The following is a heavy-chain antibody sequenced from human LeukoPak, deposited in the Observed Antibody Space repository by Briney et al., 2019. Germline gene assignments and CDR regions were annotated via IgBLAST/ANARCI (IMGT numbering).Heavy chain of an antibody. CDR3: ARAYYYDSSGYYYNSELFDY. D-gene: IGHD3-22*01. J-gene: IGHJ4*02. CDR1: GGSISSYY. CDR2: IYYSGST. Sequence: SETLSLTCTVSGGSISSYYWSWIRQPPGKGLEWIGYIYYSGSTNYNPSLKSRVTISVDTSKNQFSLKLSSVTAADTAVYYCARAYYYDSSGYYYNSELFDYWGQGTLVTVSS. V-gene: IGHV4-59*01.